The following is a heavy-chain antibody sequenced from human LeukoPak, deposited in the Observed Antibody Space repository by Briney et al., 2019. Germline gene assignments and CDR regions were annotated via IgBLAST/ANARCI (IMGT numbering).Heavy chain of an antibody. D-gene: IGHD3-22*01. CDR2: IYYSGST. V-gene: IGHV4-59*01. CDR3: ASDSPYYYDSSGYYPFDY. CDR1: GGSISSYY. Sequence: SETLSLTCTVSGGSISSYYWSWIRQPPGKGLEWIGYIYYSGSTNYNPSLKSRVTISVDTSKNQFFLKLSSVTAADTAVYYCASDSPYYYDSSGYYPFDYWGQGTLVTVSS. J-gene: IGHJ4*02.